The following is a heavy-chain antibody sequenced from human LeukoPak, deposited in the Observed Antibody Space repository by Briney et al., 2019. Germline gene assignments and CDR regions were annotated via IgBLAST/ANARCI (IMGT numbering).Heavy chain of an antibody. Sequence: SETLSLTCAVYGVSFNCYYWSWLRQPPGKGLEWIGEINHSGSTNYNPSLKSRVTISVDTSKNQFSLKLSSLTAADTAVYYSARDFCVVVGARGTRHVFDIWGQGTMVTVSS. V-gene: IGHV4-34*01. CDR3: ARDFCVVVGARGTRHVFDI. CDR1: GVSFNCYY. D-gene: IGHD2-15*01. J-gene: IGHJ3*02. CDR2: INHSGST.